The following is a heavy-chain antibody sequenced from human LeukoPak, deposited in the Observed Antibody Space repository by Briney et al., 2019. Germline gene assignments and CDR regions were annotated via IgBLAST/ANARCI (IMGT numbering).Heavy chain of an antibody. D-gene: IGHD3-10*01. V-gene: IGHV3-23*01. CDR1: GFTFSSYA. J-gene: IGHJ4*02. Sequence: GGSLRLSCAASGFTFSSYAMSWVRQAPGKGLEWVSAISGSGGSTYYADSVKGRFTISRDNSKNTLYLQMNSLRAEDTAVYYCAKDYGSGSYYNFSPFDYWGQGTLVTVSS. CDR2: ISGSGGST. CDR3: AKDYGSGSYYNFSPFDY.